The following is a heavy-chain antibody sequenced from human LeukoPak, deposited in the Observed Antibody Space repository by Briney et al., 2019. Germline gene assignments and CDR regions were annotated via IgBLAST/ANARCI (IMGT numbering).Heavy chain of an antibody. CDR1: GFTFSSYA. CDR3: AKDVRDYDILTGFDY. CDR2: ISGSCGST. J-gene: IGHJ4*02. D-gene: IGHD3-9*01. Sequence: GGSLRLSYAASGFTFSSYAMSWVRQAPGKGLEWVSAISGSCGSTYYADSVKGRFTISRDNSKNTLYLQMNSLRAEDTAVYYCAKDVRDYDILTGFDYWGQGTLVTVSS. V-gene: IGHV3-23*01.